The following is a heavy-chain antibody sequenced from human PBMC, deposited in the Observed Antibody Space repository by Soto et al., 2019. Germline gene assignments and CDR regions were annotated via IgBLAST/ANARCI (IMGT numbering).Heavy chain of an antibody. CDR3: ARDPGYYSLGGGDY. D-gene: IGHD1-26*01. J-gene: IGHJ4*02. CDR1: GGTFSSYA. CDR2: IIPIFGTA. Sequence: QVQLVQSGAEVKKPGSSVKVSCKASGGTFSSYAISWVRQAPRQGLEWMGGIIPIFGTANYAQKFQGRVRITADESTSTAYMELSSLRSEDTAVYYCARDPGYYSLGGGDYWGQGTLVTVSS. V-gene: IGHV1-69*01.